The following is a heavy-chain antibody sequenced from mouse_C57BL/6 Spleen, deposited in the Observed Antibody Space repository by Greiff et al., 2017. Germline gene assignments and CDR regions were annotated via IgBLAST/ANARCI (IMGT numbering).Heavy chain of an antibody. Sequence: EVQLQASGGGLVQPNGSLQLSCAASGFTFNTYAMHWVRQAPGKGLEWVARIRSNSSHYATYSAAPVKDSFTISRDAPQSMLYLQMNNLKTDDAAKYCCVRDGLLLDYWGQGTTLTVSS. V-gene: IGHV10-3*01. CDR2: IRSNSSHYAT. CDR3: VRDGLLLDY. D-gene: IGHD2-10*01. CDR1: GFTFNTYA. J-gene: IGHJ2*01.